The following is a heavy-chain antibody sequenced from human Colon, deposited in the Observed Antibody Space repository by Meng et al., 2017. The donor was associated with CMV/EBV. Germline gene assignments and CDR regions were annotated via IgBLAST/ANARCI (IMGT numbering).Heavy chain of an antibody. CDR2: ISRSGGST. D-gene: IGHD3-10*01. CDR3: ARAGGTMVRGVILPPAY. J-gene: IGHJ4*02. CDR1: GFTFSSDA. V-gene: IGHV3-23*01. Sequence: GESLKISCAASGFTFSSDAMSWVRQAPGKGLEWVSTISRSGGSTYYVDSVRGRFTISRDNSKNTLYLQMNSLRAEDTAVYYCARAGGTMVRGVILPPAYWGQGTLVTVSS.